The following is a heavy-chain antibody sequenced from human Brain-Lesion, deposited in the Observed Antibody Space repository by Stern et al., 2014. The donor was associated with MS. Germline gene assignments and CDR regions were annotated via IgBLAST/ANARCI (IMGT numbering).Heavy chain of an antibody. CDR3: ARGRVVPGFQYYATDV. Sequence: QLVQSGPGLVKPSQTLSLSCTVSGGSISSGGYYWSWIRQPAGKGLEWIGRIFNSGSTSHNPSLKSRVTKSIDTSKNHFPLRLNSMTAADTAVYYCARGRVVPGFQYYATDVWGQGTTVIVSS. CDR1: GGSISSGGYY. D-gene: IGHD2-2*01. J-gene: IGHJ6*02. CDR2: IFNSGST. V-gene: IGHV4-61*02.